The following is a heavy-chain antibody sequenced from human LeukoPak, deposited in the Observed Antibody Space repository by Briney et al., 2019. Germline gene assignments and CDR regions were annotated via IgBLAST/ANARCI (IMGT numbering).Heavy chain of an antibody. D-gene: IGHD2-21*01. CDR2: IRSKANSYAT. Sequence: GGSLRLSCAASGFPFSGSAIHWVRQASGKGLEWVGRIRSKANSYATVYGVSVKGRLTISRDDSRNTAYLQMNSLKTEDTAVYYCSLDPEPVGVYWGQGTLVTVSS. CDR3: SLDPEPVGVY. J-gene: IGHJ4*02. CDR1: GFPFSGSA. V-gene: IGHV3-73*01.